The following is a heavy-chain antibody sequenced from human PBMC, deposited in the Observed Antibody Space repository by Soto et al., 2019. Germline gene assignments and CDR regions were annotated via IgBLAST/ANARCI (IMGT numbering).Heavy chain of an antibody. CDR3: AMRVGATDYFDY. J-gene: IGHJ4*02. CDR2: IYYSGST. V-gene: IGHV4-59*01. D-gene: IGHD1-26*01. Sequence: QVQLQESGPGLVKPSETLSLTCTVSGGSISDYYWSWIRQPPGKGLEWIAYIYYSGSTNYNPSLKSRXXIXIXXSKRQFSLNLSSVTAADTAMYFCAMRVGATDYFDYWGQGILVTVSS. CDR1: GGSISDYY.